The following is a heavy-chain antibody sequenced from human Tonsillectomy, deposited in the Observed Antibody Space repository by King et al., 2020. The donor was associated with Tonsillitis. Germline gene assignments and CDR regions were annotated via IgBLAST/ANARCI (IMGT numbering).Heavy chain of an antibody. D-gene: IGHD2-21*01. CDR2: IKPGGSEK. Sequence: VQLVESGGGLVQPGGSLKLSCAASQFTFSSSWRTWVRQAPGEGLQWVATIKPGGSEKYYADSVKGRFSVSRDNAKKSLALQMSSLRSDGTALYYCARDEAYSSFDYWGQGTLVTVSS. V-gene: IGHV3-7*04. CDR1: QFTFSSSW. J-gene: IGHJ4*02. CDR3: ARDEAYSSFDY.